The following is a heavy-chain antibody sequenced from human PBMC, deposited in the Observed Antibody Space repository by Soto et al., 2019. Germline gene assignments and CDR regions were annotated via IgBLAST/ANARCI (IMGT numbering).Heavy chain of an antibody. Sequence: QVQLVQSGAEVKKPGASVKVSCKASGYTFTSYGISWVRQAPGQGLEWMGWISAYNGNTNYAQKLQGRVTMTTDTSMSTAYKELRSLRSDDTAVYYCARLERNIWFGGKYGMDVWGQGTTVTVSS. CDR1: GYTFTSYG. V-gene: IGHV1-18*01. D-gene: IGHD3-10*01. J-gene: IGHJ6*02. CDR3: ARLERNIWFGGKYGMDV. CDR2: ISAYNGNT.